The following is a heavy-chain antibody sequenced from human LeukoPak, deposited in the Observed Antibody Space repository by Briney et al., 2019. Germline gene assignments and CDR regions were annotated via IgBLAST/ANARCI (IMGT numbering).Heavy chain of an antibody. D-gene: IGHD4-23*01. CDR2: INHSGST. Sequence: SETLSLTCAVSGGSFSGYYWSWIRQPPGKGLEWIGEINHSGSTNYNPSLKSRVTISVDTSKNQFSLKLSSVTAADTAVYYCARGPGYGGNSTLDYWGQRTLVTVSS. J-gene: IGHJ4*02. CDR3: ARGPGYGGNSTLDY. V-gene: IGHV4-34*01. CDR1: GGSFSGYY.